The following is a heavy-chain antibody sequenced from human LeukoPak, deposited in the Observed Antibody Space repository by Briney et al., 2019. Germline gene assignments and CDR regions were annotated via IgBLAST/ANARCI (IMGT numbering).Heavy chain of an antibody. D-gene: IGHD3-16*02. V-gene: IGHV3-23*01. Sequence: PGGSPRLSCAASGFTFSSYAMSWVRQAPEKGLEWVSAISGSGGSTYYADSVKGRFTISRDNSKNTLYLQMNSLRAEDTAVYYCAKDYLRLGELSTLDYWGQGTLVTVSS. J-gene: IGHJ4*02. CDR3: AKDYLRLGELSTLDY. CDR2: ISGSGGST. CDR1: GFTFSSYA.